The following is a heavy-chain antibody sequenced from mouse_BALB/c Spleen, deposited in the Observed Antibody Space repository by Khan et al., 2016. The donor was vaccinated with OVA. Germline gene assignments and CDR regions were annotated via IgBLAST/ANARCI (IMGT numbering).Heavy chain of an antibody. Sequence: EVKLLESGPGLVKPSQTVSLTCTVTGISITTGNYRWSWIRQFPGNKLEWIGYIYYSGTITYNPSLTSRTTITRDTSTNQFFLEMNSLTAEDTATYYCARDKGGYRYWYFDVWGAGTTVTVSS. CDR2: IYYSGTI. D-gene: IGHD2-2*01. CDR3: ARDKGGYRYWYFDV. V-gene: IGHV3-5*02. J-gene: IGHJ1*01. CDR1: GISITTGNYR.